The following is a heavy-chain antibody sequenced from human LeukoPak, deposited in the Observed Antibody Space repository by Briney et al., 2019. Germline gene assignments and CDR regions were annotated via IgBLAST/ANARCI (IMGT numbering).Heavy chain of an antibody. CDR2: ISYDGSNK. CDR3: ARTDY. J-gene: IGHJ4*02. V-gene: IGHV3-30*04. CDR1: GLTFSSYA. Sequence: PGGSLRLSCAASGLTFSSYAVHWVRQAPGKGLEWVAVISYDGSNKYYADSVKGRFTISRDDSKNTLYLQMNSLRAEDTAVYYCARTDYWGQGTLVTVSS.